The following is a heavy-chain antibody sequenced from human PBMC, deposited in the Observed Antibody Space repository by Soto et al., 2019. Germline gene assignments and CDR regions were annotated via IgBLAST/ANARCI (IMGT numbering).Heavy chain of an antibody. CDR1: GFNFSSYD. D-gene: IGHD1-7*01. CDR3: VRRVSGNYDY. V-gene: IGHV3-64*01. Sequence: EVQLAESGGGLVQPGGCLRLSCVASGFNFSSYDMHWVRQAPGKGLEYVSSISSNGGTTYYGNSVKGRFTISRDNSKNTLYLQMGSLRAEDMAVYYCVRRVSGNYDYWGQGTLVTVSS. CDR2: ISSNGGTT. J-gene: IGHJ4*02.